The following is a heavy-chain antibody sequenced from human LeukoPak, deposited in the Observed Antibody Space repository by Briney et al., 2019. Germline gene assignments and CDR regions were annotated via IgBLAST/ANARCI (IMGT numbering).Heavy chain of an antibody. Sequence: SETLSLTCTVSGGSISNYYWSWIRQAPGKGLEWIGYISYSGSTNYNPSLKSRVTISLDTSKNQYSLKLSSVTAADTAVYYCARHVRRTSHRYFDYWGQGTLVTVSA. CDR1: GGSISNYY. J-gene: IGHJ4*02. CDR3: ARHVRRTSHRYFDY. CDR2: ISYSGST. V-gene: IGHV4-59*08.